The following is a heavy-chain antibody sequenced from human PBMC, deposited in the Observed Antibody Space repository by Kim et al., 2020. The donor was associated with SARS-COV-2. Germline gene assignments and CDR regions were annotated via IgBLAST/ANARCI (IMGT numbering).Heavy chain of an antibody. CDR2: ISGGGVNK. V-gene: IGHV3-23*01. CDR3: AKVVVMDDYNYYYYYGM. J-gene: IGHJ6*01. D-gene: IGHD3-16*01. Sequence: GGSLRLSCVASGFTFDIYAMTWVRQAPGKGLEWVSVISGGGVNKFYADSVRGRFTISRDNSKNTLFLQMNSLRDEDTAPYYCAKVVVMDDYNYYYYYGM. CDR1: GFTFDIYA.